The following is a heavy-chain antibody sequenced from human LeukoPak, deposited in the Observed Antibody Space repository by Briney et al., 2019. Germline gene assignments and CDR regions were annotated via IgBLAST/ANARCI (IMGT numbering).Heavy chain of an antibody. D-gene: IGHD2-15*01. CDR1: GFTFSSYA. J-gene: IGHJ4*02. CDR2: ISGSGGST. CDR3: AKGGYCSGGSCHATLFDY. Sequence: GGSLRLSCAASGFTFSSYAMSWVRQAPGKGLEWVSAISGSGGSTYYADSVKGRFTISRDNSKNTLYLQMNSLRAEDTAVYYCAKGGYCSGGSCHATLFDYWGQGTLVTVSS. V-gene: IGHV3-23*01.